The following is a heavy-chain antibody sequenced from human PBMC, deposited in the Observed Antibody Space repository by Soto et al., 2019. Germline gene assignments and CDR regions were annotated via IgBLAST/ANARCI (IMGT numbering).Heavy chain of an antibody. V-gene: IGHV5-10-1*01. Sequence: GEPLKSAGKGSGDIFTSYWSRWMRQMPGKGLERIGRIDPSDSYTNYSPSLQGHVTISADKSINTAYLQWSSLKAADTAMYYCARDAGVWGQGTTVTVSS. CDR3: ARDAGV. CDR1: GDIFTSYW. CDR2: IDPSDSYT. J-gene: IGHJ6*02.